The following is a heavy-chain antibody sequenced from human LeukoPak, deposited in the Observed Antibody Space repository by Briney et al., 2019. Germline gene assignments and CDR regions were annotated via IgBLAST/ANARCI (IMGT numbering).Heavy chain of an antibody. V-gene: IGHV3-7*01. CDR1: GFTFSSYW. Sequence: GSLRLSCAASGFTFSSYWMSWVRQAPGKGLEWVANIKQDGSEKYYVDSVKGRFTISRDNAKNSLYLQMNSLRAEDTAVYYCASVTKSDAFDIWGQGTMVTVSS. J-gene: IGHJ3*02. CDR3: ASVTKSDAFDI. CDR2: IKQDGSEK. D-gene: IGHD4-17*01.